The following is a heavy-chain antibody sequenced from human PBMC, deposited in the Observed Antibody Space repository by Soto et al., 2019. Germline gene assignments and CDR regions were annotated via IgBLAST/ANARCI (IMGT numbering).Heavy chain of an antibody. D-gene: IGHD2-15*01. Sequence: GGSLRLSCAASGFTFSSYSMNWVRQAPGKGLEWVSSISSSSSYIYYADSVKGRFTISRDNAKNSLYLQMNSLRAEDTAVYYCARYGRGYCSGGSCYSGDYYYYGMDVWGQGTTVTVSS. CDR1: GFTFSSYS. V-gene: IGHV3-21*01. J-gene: IGHJ6*02. CDR3: ARYGRGYCSGGSCYSGDYYYYGMDV. CDR2: ISSSSSYI.